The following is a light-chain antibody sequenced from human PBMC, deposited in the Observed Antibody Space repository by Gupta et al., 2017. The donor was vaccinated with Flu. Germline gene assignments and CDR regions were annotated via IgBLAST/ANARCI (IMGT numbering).Light chain of an antibody. V-gene: IGKV3-15*01. J-gene: IGKJ1*01. CDR3: QQENPEHPGGT. CDR1: QRVYQN. Sequence: IVVTQSPATLSLSPGQRVTLPCRTSQRVYQNVAWYQKKPRQAPRLLIYAASTRAQGGCAACSGGGDGTESNISVDNRQQEHYEAYYCQQENPEHPGGTFGQGTMVEIK. CDR2: AAS.